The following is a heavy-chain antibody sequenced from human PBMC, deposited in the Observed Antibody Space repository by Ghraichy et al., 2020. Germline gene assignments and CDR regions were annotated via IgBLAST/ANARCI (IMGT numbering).Heavy chain of an antibody. CDR3: ARERHLWFGELVYYYYYGMDV. Sequence: GGSLRLSCAASGFTFSSYSMNWVRQAPGKGLEWVSSISSSSSDTYYADSVKGRFTISRDNAKNSLYLQMNSLRAEDTAVYYCARERHLWFGELVYYYYYGMDVWGQGTTVTVSS. J-gene: IGHJ6*02. CDR1: GFTFSSYS. D-gene: IGHD3-10*01. CDR2: ISSSSSDT. V-gene: IGHV3-21*01.